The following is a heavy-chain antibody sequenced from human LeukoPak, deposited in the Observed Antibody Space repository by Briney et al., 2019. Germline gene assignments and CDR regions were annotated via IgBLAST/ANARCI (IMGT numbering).Heavy chain of an antibody. CDR2: IIPIFGTA. V-gene: IGHV1-69*01. D-gene: IGHD3-9*01. Sequence: ASVKVSCKASGGTFSSYAISWVRQAPGQGLEWMGGIIPIFGTANYAQKFQGRVTITADEPTSTAYMELSSLRSEDTAVYYCARAEKYDILTGYARGPFDYWGQGTLVTVSS. CDR3: ARAEKYDILTGYARGPFDY. J-gene: IGHJ4*02. CDR1: GGTFSSYA.